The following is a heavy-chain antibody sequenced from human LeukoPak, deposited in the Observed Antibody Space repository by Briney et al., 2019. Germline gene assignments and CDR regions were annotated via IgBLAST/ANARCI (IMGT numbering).Heavy chain of an antibody. V-gene: IGHV1-2*02. D-gene: IGHD2-15*01. CDR1: GYTFTSYY. CDR2: INPHNGDT. CDR3: ATVRDIVVGGGPYYFDY. J-gene: IGHJ4*02. Sequence: ASVKVSCKASGYTFTSYYLHWVRQAPGQGLEWMGWINPHNGDTNYAQKFQGRVTMTRDTSITTAYMELSRLKSDDTAVYYCATVRDIVVGGGPYYFDYWGQGTLVTVSS.